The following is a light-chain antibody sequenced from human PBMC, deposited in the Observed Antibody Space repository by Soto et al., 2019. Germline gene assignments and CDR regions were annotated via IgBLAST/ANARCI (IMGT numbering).Light chain of an antibody. CDR3: CSYGGSYYV. J-gene: IGLJ1*01. CDR2: EGV. CDR1: SSDVGSYNL. Sequence: QSALTQPASVSGSPGQSITIYCTGTSSDVGSYNLVSWYQQHPGKAPKLMIYEGVRRPSGVSNRFSGSKSGNTASLTISGLQAEDEADYYCCSYGGSYYVFGTGTKVTVL. V-gene: IGLV2-23*01.